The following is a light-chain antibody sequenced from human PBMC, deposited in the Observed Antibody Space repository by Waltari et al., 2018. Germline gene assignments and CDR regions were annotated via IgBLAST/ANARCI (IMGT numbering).Light chain of an antibody. CDR2: GAS. Sequence: EIVMTQSPATLSVSLGERATLSCRASQDILANLAWYQQKPGQAPRLLIYGASLRATGIPARFSGSGSGTESTLTLTSLQSEDSAIYYCQQYHIWPLYLTFGGGTKVEVK. CDR1: QDILAN. J-gene: IGKJ4*01. CDR3: QQYHIWPLYLT. V-gene: IGKV3-15*01.